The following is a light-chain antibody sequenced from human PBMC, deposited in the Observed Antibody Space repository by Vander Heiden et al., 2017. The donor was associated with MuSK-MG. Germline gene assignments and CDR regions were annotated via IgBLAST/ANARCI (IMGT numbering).Light chain of an antibody. CDR3: MQQSVWPPWT. CDR2: RIS. CDR1: QSLVHSDGNTY. J-gene: IGKJ1*01. Sequence: VVLTQSPLSLSVTLVQPASISCRSSQSLVHSDGNTYLTWRHQRTGQSPRRLINRISNRDSGVPDRFSGSGSGTDFTLRISRGEAEDVGVYYCMQQSVWPPWTFGQGTKVEIK. V-gene: IGKV2-30*02.